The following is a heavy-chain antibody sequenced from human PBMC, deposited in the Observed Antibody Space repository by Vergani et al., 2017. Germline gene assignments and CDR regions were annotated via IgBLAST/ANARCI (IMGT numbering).Heavy chain of an antibody. D-gene: IGHD3-16*01. CDR2: ISSSSSYI. V-gene: IGHV3-21*01. Sequence: EVQLMESGGGWAQPGGSLRLSCAASGFTFSSYSMNWVRQAPGKGLEWVSSISSSSSYIYYADSVKGRFTISRDNAKNSLYLQMNSLRAEDTAVYYCAREGSGRIMITFGGVDQAFDIWGQGTMVTVSS. CDR1: GFTFSSYS. CDR3: AREGSGRIMITFGGVDQAFDI. J-gene: IGHJ3*02.